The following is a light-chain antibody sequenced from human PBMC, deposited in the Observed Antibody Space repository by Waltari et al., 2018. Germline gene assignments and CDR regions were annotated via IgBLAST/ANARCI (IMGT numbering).Light chain of an antibody. CDR3: QQYYSTPIP. CDR1: QSVLYSSNNKNY. Sequence: DIVMTQSPDSLAVSLGERATINCKSRQSVLYSSNNKNYLAWYQQKPGQPPKLLIYWASTRESGVPDRFSGSGSGTDFTLTISSLQAEDVAVYYCQQYYSTPIPFGQGTRLEIK. V-gene: IGKV4-1*01. CDR2: WAS. J-gene: IGKJ5*01.